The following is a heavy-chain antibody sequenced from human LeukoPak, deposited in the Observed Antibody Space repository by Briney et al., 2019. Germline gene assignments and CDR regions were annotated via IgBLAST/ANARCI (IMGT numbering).Heavy chain of an antibody. CDR3: ASYIAARPPVPEPHMDV. V-gene: IGHV3-30*02. CDR1: GFTFSSYG. CDR2: IRYDGSDK. J-gene: IGHJ6*03. D-gene: IGHD6-6*01. Sequence: GGSLRLSCAASGFTFSSYGMHWVRQAPGKGLEWVAFIRYDGSDKYYADSVKGRFTISRDNSKNTLYLQVNSLRSDDTAVYYCASYIAARPPVPEPHMDVWGKGTTVTVSS.